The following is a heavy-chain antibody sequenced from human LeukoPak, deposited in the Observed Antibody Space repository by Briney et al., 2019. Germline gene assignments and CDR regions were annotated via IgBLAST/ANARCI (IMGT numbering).Heavy chain of an antibody. CDR1: GGSFSGYY. Sequence: SETLSLTCAVYGGSFSGYYWSWIRQPPGKGLEWIGYIYYSGSTNYNPSLKSRVTISVDTSKNQFSLKLSSVTAADTAVYYCARKRGRGSGNDYWGQGTLVTVSS. CDR3: ARKRGRGSGNDY. V-gene: IGHV4-59*01. J-gene: IGHJ4*02. D-gene: IGHD3-10*01. CDR2: IYYSGST.